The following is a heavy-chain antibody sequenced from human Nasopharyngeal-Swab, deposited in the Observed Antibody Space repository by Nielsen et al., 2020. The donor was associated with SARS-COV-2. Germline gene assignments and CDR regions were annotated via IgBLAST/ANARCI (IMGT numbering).Heavy chain of an antibody. J-gene: IGHJ5*02. V-gene: IGHV5-10-1*01. Sequence: GEALKISWKGSGYSFTSYWISWVRQMPGKGLEWMGRIDPSDSYTNYSPSFQGHVTISADKSISTAYLQWSSLQASDTAMYYCARHDYSNYNWFDPWGQGTLVTVSS. CDR3: ARHDYSNYNWFDP. CDR2: IDPSDSYT. D-gene: IGHD4-11*01. CDR1: GYSFTSYW.